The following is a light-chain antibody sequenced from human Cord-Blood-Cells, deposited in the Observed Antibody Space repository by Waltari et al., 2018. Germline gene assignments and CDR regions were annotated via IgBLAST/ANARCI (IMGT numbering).Light chain of an antibody. V-gene: IGLV3-19*01. Sequence: SSELTQDPAVSVALGQTVRITCHGDSLRRYYARWYQQKPGQAPLLVINGKNNRPSGIPDRFSGSSSGNTASLTITGAQAEDEADYYCNSRDSSGNHVVFGGGTKLTVL. CDR1: SLRRYY. J-gene: IGLJ2*01. CDR3: NSRDSSGNHVV. CDR2: GKN.